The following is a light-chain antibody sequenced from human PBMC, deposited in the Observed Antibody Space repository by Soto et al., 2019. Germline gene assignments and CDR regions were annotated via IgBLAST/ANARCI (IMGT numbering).Light chain of an antibody. CDR2: GAS. V-gene: IGKV3-20*01. J-gene: IGKJ2*01. CDR1: QSVSSGY. Sequence: EIVLTQSPGTLSLSPGERATLSCRASQSVSSGYLAWYQQKPGQAPRLLIYGASNRATGIPDRFSASGSGTDFTLTISRLEPEDFAVYYCQQYGSSPPYTFGQGTKLENK. CDR3: QQYGSSPPYT.